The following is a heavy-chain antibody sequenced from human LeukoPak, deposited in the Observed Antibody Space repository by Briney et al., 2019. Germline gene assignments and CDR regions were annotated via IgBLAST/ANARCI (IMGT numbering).Heavy chain of an antibody. D-gene: IGHD2-2*02. CDR2: IYYSGST. Sequence: SETLSLTCTVSGGSISSYYWSWIRQPPGKGLEWIGYIYYSGSTNYNPSLKSRVTISVDTSKNQFSLKLSSVTAADTAVYYCARGYCSSTSCYTSAFDIWGQGTMVTVSS. CDR1: GGSISSYY. J-gene: IGHJ3*02. V-gene: IGHV4-59*01. CDR3: ARGYCSSTSCYTSAFDI.